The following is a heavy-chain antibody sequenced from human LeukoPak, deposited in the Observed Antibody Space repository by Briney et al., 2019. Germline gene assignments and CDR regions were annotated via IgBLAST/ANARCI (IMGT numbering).Heavy chain of an antibody. J-gene: IGHJ3*02. CDR1: GGSFSGYY. V-gene: IGHV4-34*01. Sequence: SETLSLTCAVYGGSFSGYYWSWIRQPPGKGLEWIGEINHSGSTNYNPSLKSRVTISVDTSKNQFSLKLSSVTAADTAVYYCASSYYYAFDIWGQGTMVTVSS. CDR3: ASSYYYAFDI. CDR2: INHSGST. D-gene: IGHD3-10*01.